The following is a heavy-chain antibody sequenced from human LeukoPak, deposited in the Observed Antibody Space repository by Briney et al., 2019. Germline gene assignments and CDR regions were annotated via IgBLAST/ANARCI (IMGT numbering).Heavy chain of an antibody. CDR1: GYTFTGYY. CDR3: ARDAVVRGVIIGWFDP. V-gene: IGHV1-2*02. J-gene: IGHJ5*02. CDR2: INPNSGGT. D-gene: IGHD3-10*01. Sequence: GASVKVSCKASGYTFTGYYMHWVRQAPGQGLEWMGWINPNSGGTNYAQKFQGRVTMTRDTSISTAYMELSRLRSDDTAVYYCARDAVVRGVIIGWFDPWGQGTLVTVSS.